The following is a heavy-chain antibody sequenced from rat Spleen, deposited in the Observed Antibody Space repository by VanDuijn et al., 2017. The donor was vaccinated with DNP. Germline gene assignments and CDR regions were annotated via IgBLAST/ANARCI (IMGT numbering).Heavy chain of an antibody. J-gene: IGHJ2*01. D-gene: IGHD1-9*01. CDR3: TRLTTGITLDY. CDR1: GFTFSDYN. Sequence: EVQLVESGGGLVQPGRSLKLSCAASGFTFSDYNMAWVRQAPKKGLEWVATISYDGSRTYFRDSVKGRFTISRDNAERTLYLQMDSLRSEDTATYYCTRLTTGITLDYWGQGVMVTVSS. CDR2: ISYDGSRT. V-gene: IGHV5-7*01.